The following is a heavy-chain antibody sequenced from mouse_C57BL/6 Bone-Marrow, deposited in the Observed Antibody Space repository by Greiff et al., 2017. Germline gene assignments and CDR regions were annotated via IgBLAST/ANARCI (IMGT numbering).Heavy chain of an antibody. Sequence: EVKLMESGGGLVQPGGSLSLSCAASGFTFTDYYMSWVRQPPGKALEWLGFIRNKANGYTTEYSASVKGRFTISRDNSQSILYLQMNALRAEDSATYYCARYSTTARGYAMDYWGQGTSVTVSS. CDR2: IRNKANGYTT. D-gene: IGHD1-2*01. CDR3: ARYSTTARGYAMDY. V-gene: IGHV7-3*01. CDR1: GFTFTDYY. J-gene: IGHJ4*01.